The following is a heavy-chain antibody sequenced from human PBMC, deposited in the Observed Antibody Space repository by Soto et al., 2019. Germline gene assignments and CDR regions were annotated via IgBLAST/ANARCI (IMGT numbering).Heavy chain of an antibody. J-gene: IGHJ4*02. V-gene: IGHV3-74*01. CDR2: INGGGSGT. Sequence: EVQLVESGGGLVQPGGSLRLSCAASGFTFSGSWMHWVRQAPGKGLVWVSRINGGGSGTSYADFVKGRFTISRDNDKNTLFLQMNGLRAEDTAVYYCSRGIFGSGTANDYWGQGTLVTVSS. D-gene: IGHD3-10*01. CDR1: GFTFSGSW. CDR3: SRGIFGSGTANDY.